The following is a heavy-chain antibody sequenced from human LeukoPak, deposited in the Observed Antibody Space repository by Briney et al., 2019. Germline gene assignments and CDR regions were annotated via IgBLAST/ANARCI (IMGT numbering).Heavy chain of an antibody. D-gene: IGHD3-10*01. CDR1: SGSFNSYF. CDR3: ARVPGGVFDF. J-gene: IGHJ4*02. V-gene: IGHV4-34*01. CDR2: LSESGGT. Sequence: PSETLSLTCAVYSGSFNSYFWSWIRQVPGKGLEWIADLSESGGTNYNPSLKSRGTISVDTSKNQFSLNLTSVTAADTAIYYCARVPGGVFDFWGQGALVTVSS.